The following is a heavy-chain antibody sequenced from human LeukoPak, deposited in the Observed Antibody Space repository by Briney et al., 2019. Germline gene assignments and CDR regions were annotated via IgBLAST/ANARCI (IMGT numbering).Heavy chain of an antibody. J-gene: IGHJ4*02. V-gene: IGHV3-53*04. CDR1: GFTFDDYG. D-gene: IGHD2-15*01. CDR2: IYSGGST. Sequence: QPGGSLRLSCAASGFTFDDYGMSWVRQAPGKGLEWVSVIYSGGSTYYADSVKGRFTISRHNSKNTLYLQMNSLRAEDTAVYYCARVVASYFDYWGQGTLVTVSS. CDR3: ARVVASYFDY.